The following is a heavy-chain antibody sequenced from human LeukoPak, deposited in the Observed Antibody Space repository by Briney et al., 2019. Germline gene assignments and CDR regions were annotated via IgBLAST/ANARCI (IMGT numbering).Heavy chain of an antibody. D-gene: IGHD3-9*01. CDR3: ARVADLTGYGAPARSWGYIKNWFDP. CDR2: IYYSGST. V-gene: IGHV4-59*01. CDR1: GGSISSYY. J-gene: IGHJ5*02. Sequence: SETLSLTCTVSGGSISSYYWSWIRQPPGKGLEWIGYIYYSGSTNYNPSLKSRVTISVDTSKNQFSLKLSSVTAADTAVYYCARVADLTGYGAPARSWGYIKNWFDPWGQGTLVTVSS.